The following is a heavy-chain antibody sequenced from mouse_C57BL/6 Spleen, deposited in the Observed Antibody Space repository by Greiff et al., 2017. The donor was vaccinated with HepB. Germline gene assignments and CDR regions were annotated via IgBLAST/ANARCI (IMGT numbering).Heavy chain of an antibody. CDR3: ARIYYYCSSLYYYAMDY. J-gene: IGHJ4*01. V-gene: IGHV1-61*01. Sequence: QVQLQQPGAELVRPGSSVKLSCKASGYTFTSYWMDWVKQRPGQGLEWIGNIYPSDSETHYNQKFKDKATLTVDKSSSTAYMQLSSLTSEDSAVYYCARIYYYCSSLYYYAMDYWGQGTSVTVSS. CDR1: GYTFTSYW. D-gene: IGHD1-1*01. CDR2: IYPSDSET.